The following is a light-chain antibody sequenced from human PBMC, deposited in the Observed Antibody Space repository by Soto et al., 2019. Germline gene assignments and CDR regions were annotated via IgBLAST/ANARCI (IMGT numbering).Light chain of an antibody. CDR1: SSDIGNNL. V-gene: IGLV1-51*01. CDR3: LTRDKSLTAYV. Sequence: QSVLTQPPSVSAAPGQKVTISCSGSSSDIGNNLVSWYQQFPGSAPRLLIYDDFKRPSGIPDRFSGSKSGTSATLGITGLRTGDEADYYCLTRDKSLTAYVFGTGTKVTVL. CDR2: DDF. J-gene: IGLJ1*01.